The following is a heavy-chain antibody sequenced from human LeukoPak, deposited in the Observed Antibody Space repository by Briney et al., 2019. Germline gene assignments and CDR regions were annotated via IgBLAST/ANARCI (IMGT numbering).Heavy chain of an antibody. Sequence: SETLSLSRAVSGDSVSSHYWTWVRQSPGTGMAPIGYISHLGRTNFNPSLKSLVTISIDTSKNQFSLKLRYVTAADKAVYYCARDLVTVTKGFDIWGQGTMVSVSS. CDR3: ARDLVTVTKGFDI. CDR1: GDSVSSHY. CDR2: ISHLGRT. J-gene: IGHJ3*02. V-gene: IGHV4-59*02. D-gene: IGHD4-17*01.